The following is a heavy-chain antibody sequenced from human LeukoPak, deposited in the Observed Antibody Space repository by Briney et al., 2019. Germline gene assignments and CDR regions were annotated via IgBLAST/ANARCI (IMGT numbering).Heavy chain of an antibody. Sequence: SGTLSLTCTVSGGSISSSSFYWGWIRQPPGQGLEWIGSIYYSGSTYSNPSLKSRVTIPVDTSKTQFSLKLSSGTAADTAVYYCARHPGTAMVGFDYWGQGTLATVSS. D-gene: IGHD5-18*01. J-gene: IGHJ4*02. CDR3: ARHPGTAMVGFDY. V-gene: IGHV4-39*01. CDR2: IYYSGST. CDR1: GGSISSSSFY.